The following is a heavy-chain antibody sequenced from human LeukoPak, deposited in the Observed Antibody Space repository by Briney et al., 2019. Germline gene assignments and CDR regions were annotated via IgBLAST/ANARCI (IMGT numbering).Heavy chain of an antibody. CDR2: IYSGGST. Sequence: GGSLRLSCAASGFTVSSNYMSWVRQAPGKGLEWVSVIYSGGSTYYADPVKGRFTISRDNSKNTLYLQMNSLRAEDTAVYYCARDHYDFWSGSYYYMDVWGKGTTVTVSS. V-gene: IGHV3-53*01. D-gene: IGHD3-3*01. CDR1: GFTVSSNY. CDR3: ARDHYDFWSGSYYYMDV. J-gene: IGHJ6*03.